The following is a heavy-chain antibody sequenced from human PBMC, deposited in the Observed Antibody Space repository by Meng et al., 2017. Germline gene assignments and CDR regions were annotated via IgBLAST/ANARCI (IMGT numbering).Heavy chain of an antibody. CDR2: ISSSSSYI. J-gene: IGHJ3*02. Sequence: GESLKISCAASGFTFRSYSMNWVRQAPGKGLEWVSSISSSSSYIYYADSVKGRFTISRDNAKNSLYLQMNSLRAEDTAVYYCARDSGWLQFLSAFDIWGQGTMVTVSS. CDR3: ARDSGWLQFLSAFDI. D-gene: IGHD5-24*01. CDR1: GFTFRSYS. V-gene: IGHV3-21*01.